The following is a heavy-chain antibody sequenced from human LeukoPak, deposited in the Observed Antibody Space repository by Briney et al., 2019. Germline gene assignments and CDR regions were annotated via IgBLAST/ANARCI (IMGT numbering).Heavy chain of an antibody. CDR3: VRVVVVSATLKDRFDP. J-gene: IGHJ5*02. Sequence: PSETLSLTCAVSNGSISSTNWWSWVRQSPGKGLEYIGEIYHSGTTNYNPSLKSRVTISLDKSKNHFSLKLTSVTAADTAVYYCVRVVVVSATLKDRFDPWGQGILVTVSS. CDR1: NGSISSTNW. CDR2: IYHSGTT. D-gene: IGHD2-15*01. V-gene: IGHV4-4*02.